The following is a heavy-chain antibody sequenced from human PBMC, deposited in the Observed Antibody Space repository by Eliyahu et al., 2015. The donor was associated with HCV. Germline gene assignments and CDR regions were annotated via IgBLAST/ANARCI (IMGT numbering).Heavy chain of an antibody. V-gene: IGHV3-30*18. Sequence: QVQLVESGGGVVQPGRSLRLSCAASGFTFSSYGMHWVRQAPGKGLEWVAVISYDGSNKYYADSVKGRFTISRDNSKNTLYLQMNSLRAEDTAVYYCAKDRSWGYGGNPGDYWGQGTLVTVSS. CDR3: AKDRSWGYGGNPGDY. J-gene: IGHJ4*02. CDR2: ISYDGSNK. D-gene: IGHD4-23*01. CDR1: GFTFSSYG.